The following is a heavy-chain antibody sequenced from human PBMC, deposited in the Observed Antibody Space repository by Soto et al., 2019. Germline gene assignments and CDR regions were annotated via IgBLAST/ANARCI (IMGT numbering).Heavy chain of an antibody. V-gene: IGHV4-31*03. CDR1: GVSISSGGYY. Sequence: QVHLQESGPGLVKPSQTLSLTCTVSGVSISSGGYYCSWFRQHPVTGLEWIVYIDYCGSTYYNPYLKSRVTISVDTSKNQFSLKLSSVTAADTAVYYCARDGAGYCSGGSCYSGDFQHWGQGTLVTVSS. D-gene: IGHD2-15*01. CDR2: IDYCGST. CDR3: ARDGAGYCSGGSCYSGDFQH. J-gene: IGHJ1*01.